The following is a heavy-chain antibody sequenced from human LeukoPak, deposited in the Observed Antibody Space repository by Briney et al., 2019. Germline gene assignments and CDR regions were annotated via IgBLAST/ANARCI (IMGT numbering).Heavy chain of an antibody. CDR2: MNPNSGNT. D-gene: IGHD6-13*01. Sequence: ASVKVSCKASGYTFTGYYMHWVRQAPGQGLEWMGWMNPNSGNTGYAQKFQGRVTMTRNTSISTAYMELSSLRSEDTAVYYCARGIAAADGYWGQGTLVTVSS. J-gene: IGHJ4*02. CDR3: ARGIAAADGY. CDR1: GYTFTGYY. V-gene: IGHV1-8*02.